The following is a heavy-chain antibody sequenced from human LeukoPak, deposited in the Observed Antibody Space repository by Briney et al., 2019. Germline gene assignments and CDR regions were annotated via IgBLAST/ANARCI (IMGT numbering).Heavy chain of an antibody. Sequence: PSETLSLTCTVSGGSISSSSYYWGWVRQAPGKGLEWVSAISTSGDSTYYADSVKGRFTISRDNSKNTLYLQMNSLRAEDTAVYYCARPATYSSGWYGLGATDYWGQGTLATVSS. CDR1: GGSISSSSYY. CDR2: ISTSGDST. V-gene: IGHV3-23*01. D-gene: IGHD6-19*01. J-gene: IGHJ4*02. CDR3: ARPATYSSGWYGLGATDY.